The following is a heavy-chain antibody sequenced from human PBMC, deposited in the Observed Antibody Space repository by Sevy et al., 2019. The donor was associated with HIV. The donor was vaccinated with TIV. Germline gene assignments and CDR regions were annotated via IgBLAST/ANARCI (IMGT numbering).Heavy chain of an antibody. J-gene: IGHJ6*02. Sequence: GGSLRLSCAASGFTFNTYAMNWVRQAPGKGLEWVSFISGSSNYIYYADSVKGRFTISRDNARDSLFLQMNSLRAEDTAVYYCAKRMISWDGMDVWGQGTTVTVS. V-gene: IGHV3-21*01. CDR2: ISGSSNYI. D-gene: IGHD3-22*01. CDR3: AKRMISWDGMDV. CDR1: GFTFNTYA.